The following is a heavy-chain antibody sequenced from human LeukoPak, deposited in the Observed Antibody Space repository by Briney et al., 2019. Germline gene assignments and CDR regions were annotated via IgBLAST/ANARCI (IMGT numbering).Heavy chain of an antibody. J-gene: IGHJ3*02. CDR2: IYYSGNT. V-gene: IGHV4-59*04. CDR1: GGSISGYY. Sequence: SETLSLTCTVSGGSISGYYWTWIRQPPGKGREWIGNIYYSGNTYYNSSLKSRLTISVDTSKNQFSLKLSSVTAADSALYYCARYSGSHYAFDIWGQGTMVTVSS. D-gene: IGHD1-26*01. CDR3: ARYSGSHYAFDI.